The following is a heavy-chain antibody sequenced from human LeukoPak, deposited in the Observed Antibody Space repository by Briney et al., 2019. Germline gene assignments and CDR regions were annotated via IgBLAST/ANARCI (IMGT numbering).Heavy chain of an antibody. D-gene: IGHD3-3*01. CDR2: ISGSGGST. CDR3: AKDHLRVELRFLEWLPNGYYFDY. V-gene: IGHV3-23*01. J-gene: IGHJ4*02. Sequence: GGSLRLSCAASGFTFSSYAMSWVRQAPGKGLEWVSAISGSGGSTYYADSVKGRFTISRDNPKNTLYLQMNSLRAEDTAVYYCAKDHLRVELRFLEWLPNGYYFDYWGQGTLVTVSS. CDR1: GFTFSSYA.